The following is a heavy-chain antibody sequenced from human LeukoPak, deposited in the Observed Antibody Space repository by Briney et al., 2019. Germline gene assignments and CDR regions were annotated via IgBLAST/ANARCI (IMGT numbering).Heavy chain of an antibody. CDR2: INHSGST. J-gene: IGHJ4*02. D-gene: IGHD3-22*01. CDR3: ARGASQWLSLYYFDY. CDR1: GGSFSGYY. Sequence: PSETLSLTCAVYGGSFSGYYWSWIRQPPGKGLEWIGEINHSGSTNYNPSLKSRVTISVDTSKNQFSLKLSSVTAADTAVYYCARGASQWLSLYYFDYWGQGTLVTVSS. V-gene: IGHV4-34*01.